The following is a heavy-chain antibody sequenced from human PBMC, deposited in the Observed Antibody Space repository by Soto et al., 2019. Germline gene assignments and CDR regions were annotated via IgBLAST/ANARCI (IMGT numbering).Heavy chain of an antibody. D-gene: IGHD2-2*01. CDR2: INPNSGGT. CDR1: GYTFTGYY. Sequence: QVQLVQSGAEVKKPGASVKVSCKASGYTFTGYYMHWVRQAPGQGLEWMGWINPNSGGTNYAQKFQVRVTMTRDTAISTAYMELSRLRSADTAVYYCASVLGVVPAAFDYWGQGTLVTVSS. CDR3: ASVLGVVPAAFDY. V-gene: IGHV1-2*02. J-gene: IGHJ4*02.